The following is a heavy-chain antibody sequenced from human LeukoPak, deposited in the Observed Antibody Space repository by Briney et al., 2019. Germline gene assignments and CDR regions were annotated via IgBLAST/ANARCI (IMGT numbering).Heavy chain of an antibody. CDR2: IYYSGST. D-gene: IGHD3-10*01. CDR3: ANHFTDYGSGRYRAFDI. J-gene: IGHJ3*02. V-gene: IGHV4-39*01. Sequence: KASETLSLTCTVSGGSISSSSYYWGWIRQPPGKGLEWIGSIYYSGSTYYNPSLKSRVTISVDTSKNQFSLKLSSVTAADTAVYYCANHFTDYGSGRYRAFDIWGQGTMVTVSS. CDR1: GGSISSSSYY.